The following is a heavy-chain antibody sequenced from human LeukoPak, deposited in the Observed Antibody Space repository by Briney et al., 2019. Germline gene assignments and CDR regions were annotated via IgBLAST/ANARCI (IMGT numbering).Heavy chain of an antibody. CDR3: ARASRSITMVRGAGYYYYYMDV. CDR1: GGSISSYY. Sequence: SETLSLTCTVSGGSISSYYWSWIRQPPGKALEWIGYIYYSGSTYYNPSLKSRVTISVDTSKNQFSLKLSSVTAADTAVYYCARASRSITMVRGAGYYYYYMDVWGKGTTVTISS. CDR2: IYYSGST. V-gene: IGHV4-59*01. D-gene: IGHD3-10*01. J-gene: IGHJ6*03.